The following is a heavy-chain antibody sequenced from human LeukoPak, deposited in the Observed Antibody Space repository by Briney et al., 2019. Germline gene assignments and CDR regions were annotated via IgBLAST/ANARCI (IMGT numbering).Heavy chain of an antibody. V-gene: IGHV3-30-3*01. CDR2: ISYDGSNK. CDR3: AKAGDRDY. J-gene: IGHJ4*02. Sequence: PGGSLRLSCAASGFTFSSYAMHWVRQAPGKGLEWVAVISYDGSNKYYADSVKGRFTISRDNSKNTLYLQMNSLRAEDTAVYYCAKAGDRDYWGQGTLVTVSS. CDR1: GFTFSSYA. D-gene: IGHD4-17*01.